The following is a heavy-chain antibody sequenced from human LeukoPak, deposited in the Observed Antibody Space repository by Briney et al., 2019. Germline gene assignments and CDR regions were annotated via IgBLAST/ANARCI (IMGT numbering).Heavy chain of an antibody. D-gene: IGHD3-22*01. CDR1: GFTFSGSA. J-gene: IGHJ6*02. Sequence: GGSLRLSRAASGFTFSGSAMHWVRQASGKGLEWVGRIRSKANSYATAYAASVKGRFTISRDDSKNTAYLQMNSLKTEDTAVCYCTVGYYYDSSGYSAYYYGMDVWGQGTTVTVSS. CDR2: IRSKANSYAT. CDR3: TVGYYYDSSGYSAYYYGMDV. V-gene: IGHV3-73*01.